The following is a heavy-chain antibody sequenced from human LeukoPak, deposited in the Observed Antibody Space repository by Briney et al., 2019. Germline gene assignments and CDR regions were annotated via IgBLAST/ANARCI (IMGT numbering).Heavy chain of an antibody. CDR2: IQPGQTDA. V-gene: IGHV5-51*01. CDR3: ARQYGNYLNFDY. D-gene: IGHD4-11*01. J-gene: IGHJ4*02. CDR1: GYSSTYYW. Sequence: GESLKISCKASGYSSTYYWIAWVRQMPGKGLEWMGVIQPGQTDARYSPSFQGQATISADKSISTAYLQWSGLKASDTAMYYCARQYGNYLNFDYWGQGTLVTVSS.